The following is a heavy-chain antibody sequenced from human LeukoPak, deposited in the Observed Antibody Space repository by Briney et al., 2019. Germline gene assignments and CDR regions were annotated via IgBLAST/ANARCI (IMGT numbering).Heavy chain of an antibody. CDR2: ISSNGGST. Sequence: GGSLRLSCSVSGFTFSSYAMHWVRQAPGKGLEYVSAISSNGGSTYYADSVKGRFTISRDNSKNTLYLRMSSLRAEDTAVYYCVKDRGVIIAAYYFDYWGQGTLVTVSS. D-gene: IGHD3-10*01. CDR3: VKDRGVIIAAYYFDY. J-gene: IGHJ4*02. V-gene: IGHV3-64D*06. CDR1: GFTFSSYA.